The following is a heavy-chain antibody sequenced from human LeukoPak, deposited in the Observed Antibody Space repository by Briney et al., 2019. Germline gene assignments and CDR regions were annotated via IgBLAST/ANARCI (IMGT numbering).Heavy chain of an antibody. J-gene: IGHJ6*02. D-gene: IGHD6-19*01. CDR2: INPNSGGT. CDR3: ARDLIAVAPYPYYYYGMDV. CDR1: GYTFTGYY. V-gene: IGHV1-2*02. Sequence: ASVKVSCKASGYTFTGYYMHWVRQAPGLGLEWMGWINPNSGGTNYAQKFQGRVTMTRDTSISTAYMELSRLRSDDTAVYYCARDLIAVAPYPYYYYGMDVWGQGTTVTVSS.